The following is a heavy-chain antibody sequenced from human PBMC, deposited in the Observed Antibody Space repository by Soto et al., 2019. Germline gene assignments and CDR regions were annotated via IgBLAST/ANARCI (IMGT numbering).Heavy chain of an antibody. J-gene: IGHJ6*02. CDR1: GFTFSSYA. V-gene: IGHV3-30-3*01. CDR3: AMVSGGNFDWLSIYGMDV. CDR2: ISYDGSNK. Sequence: QVQLVESGGGVVQPGRSLRLSCAASGFTFSSYAMHWVRQAPGKGLEWVAVISYDGSNKYYADSVKGRFTISRDNSKNTLDLQMNSLRAEDTAVYYCAMVSGGNFDWLSIYGMDVWGQGTTVTVSS. D-gene: IGHD3-9*01.